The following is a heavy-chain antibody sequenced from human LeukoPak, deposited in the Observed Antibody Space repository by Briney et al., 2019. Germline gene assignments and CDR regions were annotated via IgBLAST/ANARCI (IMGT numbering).Heavy chain of an antibody. D-gene: IGHD3-10*01. CDR3: ARHFAPEAWFQAP. CDR2: ISYSGST. CDR1: GGSISSTSYY. V-gene: IGHV4-39*01. Sequence: PSETLSLTCTVSGGSISSTSYYWAWISQPPGKGLEWIGSISYSGSTFYNPSLQSRVTISVDTSKNQFSLRLNSVTAADTAVYYCARHFAPEAWFQAPWGQGTLVTVSS. J-gene: IGHJ5*02.